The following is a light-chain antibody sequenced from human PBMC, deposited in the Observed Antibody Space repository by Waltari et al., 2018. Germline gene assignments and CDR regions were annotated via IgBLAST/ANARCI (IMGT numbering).Light chain of an antibody. V-gene: IGKV1-39*01. CDR1: QSISSY. J-gene: IGKJ1*01. Sequence: DIQMTQSPSSLSASVGDRVNITCRASQSISSYLKWYQQKPGKAPNFLIYGASNLQSGVPSRFSGSGSGTDFTLTISSLQLEDFATYSCQQSHSIPWTFGQGTKVEI. CDR2: GAS. CDR3: QQSHSIPWT.